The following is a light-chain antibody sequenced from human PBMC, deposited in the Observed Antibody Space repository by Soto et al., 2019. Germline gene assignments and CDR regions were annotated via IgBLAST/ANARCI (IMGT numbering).Light chain of an antibody. J-gene: IGLJ1*01. CDR1: SSDVGGYNY. CDR3: SSYTSSSTSPYV. V-gene: IGLV2-14*01. Sequence: QSALTQPASVSGSPGQSITISYTGTSSDVGGYNYVSWYQHHPGKTPKLMIYEVSNRPSGVSNRFSGSKSGNTASLTISGLQAEDEADYYCSSYTSSSTSPYVFGTGTKLTVL. CDR2: EVS.